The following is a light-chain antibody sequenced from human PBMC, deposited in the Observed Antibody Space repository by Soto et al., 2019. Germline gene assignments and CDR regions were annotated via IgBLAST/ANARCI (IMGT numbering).Light chain of an antibody. CDR2: GAF. CDR1: QSVTTNY. V-gene: IGKV3-20*01. Sequence: IVLTQSPGTLYLSPGERASLSCRASQSVTTNYLAWYQQRPGQAPRLLIFGAFNRATGIPDRFSGSGSGTDFTLTISRLEPEDFAVYYCQQYGTSRTFGPGTKVDIK. CDR3: QQYGTSRT. J-gene: IGKJ3*01.